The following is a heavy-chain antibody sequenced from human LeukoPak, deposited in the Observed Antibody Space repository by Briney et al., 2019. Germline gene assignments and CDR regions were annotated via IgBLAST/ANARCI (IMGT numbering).Heavy chain of an antibody. CDR3: AKSLGATFYYYGMDV. J-gene: IGHJ6*02. V-gene: IGHV3-9*01. CDR1: GFTFDDYA. CDR2: ISWNSGSI. D-gene: IGHD1-26*01. Sequence: GGSLRLSCAASGFTFDDYAMHWVRQAPGKGLEWVSGISWNSGSIGYADSVKGRFTISRDNAKNSLYLQMNSLRAEDTALYYCAKSLGATFYYYGMDVWGQGTTVTVSS.